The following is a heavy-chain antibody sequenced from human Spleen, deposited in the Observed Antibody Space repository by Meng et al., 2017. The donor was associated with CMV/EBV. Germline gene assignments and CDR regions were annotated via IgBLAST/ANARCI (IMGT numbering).Heavy chain of an antibody. Sequence: LSCSVSGDSITSHCWSWIRQSPGKGLEWLGYIYYTGNTNYNPSLESRVTISADTSTNQFSLKLSSVTAADTAVYYCARVGCSGGSCYADNWGRGTLVTVSS. J-gene: IGHJ4*02. CDR1: GDSITSHC. D-gene: IGHD2-15*01. V-gene: IGHV4-59*11. CDR3: ARVGCSGGSCYADN. CDR2: IYYTGNT.